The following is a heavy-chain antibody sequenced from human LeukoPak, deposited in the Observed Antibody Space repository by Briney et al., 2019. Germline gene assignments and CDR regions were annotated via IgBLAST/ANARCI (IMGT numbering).Heavy chain of an antibody. CDR2: ISGSGGST. CDR3: AKARDAAGPYYYYGMDV. J-gene: IGHJ6*02. Sequence: GGSLRLSCVASGFTFSSYTMHWFRQAPGKGLEWVSAISGSGGSTYYADSVKGRFTISRDNSKNTLYLQMNSLRAEDTAVYYCAKARDAAGPYYYYGMDVWGQGTTVTVSS. D-gene: IGHD5-24*01. V-gene: IGHV3-23*01. CDR1: GFTFSSYT.